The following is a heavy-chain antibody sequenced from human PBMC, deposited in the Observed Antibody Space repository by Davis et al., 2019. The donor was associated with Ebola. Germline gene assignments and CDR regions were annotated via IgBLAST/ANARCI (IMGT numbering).Heavy chain of an antibody. CDR3: ARGGVVTADDAFDI. J-gene: IGHJ3*02. Sequence: GESLKISCKGSGYSFTTYWIAWVRQMPGKGLEWMGVIFSGDSDTRYSPSFQGQVTISADKSISTAYLQWSSLKASDTAMYYCARGGVVTADDAFDIWGQGTMVTVSS. V-gene: IGHV5-51*01. CDR2: IFSGDSDT. D-gene: IGHD2-21*02. CDR1: GYSFTTYW.